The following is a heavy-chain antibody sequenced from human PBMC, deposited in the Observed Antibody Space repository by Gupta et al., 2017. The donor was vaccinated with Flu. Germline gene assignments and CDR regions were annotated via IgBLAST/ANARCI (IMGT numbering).Heavy chain of an antibody. D-gene: IGHD4-17*01. CDR2: IDWDDEK. Sequence: WVRQPPGRAREWLARIDWDDEKFYSPSLKTRLTISKDTSKNRVVLTMINLTPLDTATYYCARISRPYGDYDYWGPGTLVTVSS. CDR3: ARISRPYGDYDY. V-gene: IGHV2-70D*14. J-gene: IGHJ4*02.